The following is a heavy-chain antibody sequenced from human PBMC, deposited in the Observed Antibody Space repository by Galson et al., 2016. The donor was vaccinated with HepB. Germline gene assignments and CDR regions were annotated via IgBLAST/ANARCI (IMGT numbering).Heavy chain of an antibody. D-gene: IGHD2-8*02. CDR2: IFSGGGT. V-gene: IGHV3-53*01. J-gene: IGHJ5*02. CDR3: ARFGGATGGDWFDP. Sequence: SLRLSCAASGLTVGGNYMSWVRQAPGKGLEWVSSIFSGGGTYYADSVKGRVTISRDNSKNTVYLEMDKLRPGDTAVYYCARFGGATGGDWFDPWGQGTLVTVSS. CDR1: GLTVGGNY.